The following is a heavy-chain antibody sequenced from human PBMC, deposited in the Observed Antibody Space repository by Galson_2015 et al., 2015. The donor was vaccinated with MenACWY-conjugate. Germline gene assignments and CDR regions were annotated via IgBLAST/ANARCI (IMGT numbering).Heavy chain of an antibody. CDR1: GFTLRSYA. V-gene: IGHV3-23*01. Sequence: SLRLSCAASGFTLRSYAMSWVRQAPGTGLEWVSAISGGGSTYYADSVKGRFKGRFTISRDNSKNTLYLQMNSLRAEDTAVYYCAKDQGRFQYIDYGMDVWGQGTTVTVSS. CDR2: ISGGGST. D-gene: IGHD3-3*01. CDR3: AKDQGRFQYIDYGMDV. J-gene: IGHJ6*02.